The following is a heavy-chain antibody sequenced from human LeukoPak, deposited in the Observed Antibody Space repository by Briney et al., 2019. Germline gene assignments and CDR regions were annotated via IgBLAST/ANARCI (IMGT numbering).Heavy chain of an antibody. J-gene: IGHJ4*02. CDR1: GFTFNNYA. Sequence: SGGSLRLSCAASGFTFNNYAMSWVRQAPGKGLEWVSAISGCGGATYYADSVKGRFTISRDNSKNTLYLQMNSLRAEDTALYYCASLDYFDSSDYGDYWGQGTLVTVSS. V-gene: IGHV3-23*01. CDR3: ASLDYFDSSDYGDY. CDR2: ISGCGGAT. D-gene: IGHD3-22*01.